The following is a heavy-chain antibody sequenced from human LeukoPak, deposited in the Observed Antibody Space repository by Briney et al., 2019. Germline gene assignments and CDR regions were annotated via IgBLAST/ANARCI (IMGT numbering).Heavy chain of an antibody. Sequence: GGSLRLSCPASGFTLSTYAMSWVRQTPGKGLEWVAATSSSDAGTYHADSVRGRFTISRDNSKNTVYLQMNSLRPEDTALYYCARDKSYFGSGNYHYFDSWGQGTLVTVSS. D-gene: IGHD3-10*01. CDR2: TSSSDAGT. CDR1: GFTLSTYA. V-gene: IGHV3-23*01. CDR3: ARDKSYFGSGNYHYFDS. J-gene: IGHJ4*02.